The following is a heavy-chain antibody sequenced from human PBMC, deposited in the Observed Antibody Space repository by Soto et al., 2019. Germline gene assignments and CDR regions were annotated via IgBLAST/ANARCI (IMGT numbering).Heavy chain of an antibody. J-gene: IGHJ4*02. CDR1: GFTFSNYW. V-gene: IGHV3-74*01. CDR3: ARGGSSSWYGLVGF. Sequence: GGSLRLSCAASGFTFSNYWMHWVRQAPGKGLVWVSRINYDGSSTGYADSVTGRFTISRDNAKNTLYLQMNSLRADDAAMYYCARGGSSSWYGLVGFWGQGTLVTVSS. D-gene: IGHD6-13*01. CDR2: INYDGSST.